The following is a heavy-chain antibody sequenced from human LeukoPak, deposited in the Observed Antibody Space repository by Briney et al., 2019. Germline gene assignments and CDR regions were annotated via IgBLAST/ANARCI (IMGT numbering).Heavy chain of an antibody. J-gene: IGHJ4*02. CDR3: ARDRDWAGYSYGFYY. D-gene: IGHD5-18*01. V-gene: IGHV1-2*04. CDR2: INPNSGGT. CDR1: GYTFTGYY. Sequence: EASVKVSCKASGYTFTGYYMHWVRQAPGQGLEWMGWINPNSGGTNYAQKFQGWVTMTRDTSISTAYMELSRLRSDDTAVYYCARDRDWAGYSYGFYYWGQETLVTVSS.